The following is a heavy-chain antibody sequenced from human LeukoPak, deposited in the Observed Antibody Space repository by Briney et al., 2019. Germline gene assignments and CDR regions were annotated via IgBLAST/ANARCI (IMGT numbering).Heavy chain of an antibody. V-gene: IGHV3-21*01. J-gene: IGHJ6*02. CDR1: GFTFSSYS. D-gene: IGHD3/OR15-3a*01. CDR2: ISSSSSYI. CDR3: ARVMSGANYDFYYYEMDV. Sequence: GGSLRLSCAASGFTFSSYSMNWVRQAPGKGLEWVSSISSSSSYIYYADSMKGRFTISRDNAKNSLYLQMNSLRAEDTAVYYCARVMSGANYDFYYYEMDVWGQGTTVTVSS.